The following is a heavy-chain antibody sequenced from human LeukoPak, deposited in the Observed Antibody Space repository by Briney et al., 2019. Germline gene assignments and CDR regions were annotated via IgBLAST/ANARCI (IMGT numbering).Heavy chain of an antibody. CDR3: ARGEMATGLFDY. D-gene: IGHD5-24*01. CDR1: GFTFSSYG. V-gene: IGHV3-33*01. J-gene: IGHJ4*02. Sequence: PGRSLRLSCAASGFTFSSYGMHWVRQAPGKGLEWVAVIWYDGSNKYYADSVKGRFTISRDNSKNTLYLQMNSLRAEDTAVYYCARGEMATGLFDYWGQGTLVTVSS. CDR2: IWYDGSNK.